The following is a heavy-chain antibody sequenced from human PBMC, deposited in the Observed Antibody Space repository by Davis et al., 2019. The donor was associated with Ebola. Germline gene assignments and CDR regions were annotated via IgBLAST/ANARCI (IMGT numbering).Heavy chain of an antibody. CDR3: ASKPVAGTDDY. Sequence: GESLKISCAASGFTFSSYGMHWVRQAPGKGLEWVAVIWYDGSNKYYADSVKGRFTISRDNSKNTLYLQMNSLRAEDTAVYYCASKPVAGTDDYWGQGTLVTVSS. CDR2: IWYDGSNK. J-gene: IGHJ4*02. CDR1: GFTFSSYG. V-gene: IGHV3-33*01. D-gene: IGHD6-19*01.